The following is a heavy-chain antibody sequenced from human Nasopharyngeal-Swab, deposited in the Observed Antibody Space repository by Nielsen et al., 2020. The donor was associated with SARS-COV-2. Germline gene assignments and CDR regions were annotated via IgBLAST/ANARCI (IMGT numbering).Heavy chain of an antibody. CDR3: ATLFGSGMYAGYYYYYGMDV. J-gene: IGHJ6*02. CDR2: ISSSGSTI. CDR1: AFTFSDYY. D-gene: IGHD3-10*01. V-gene: IGHV3-11*04. Sequence: GASLRLSCAASAFTFSDYYMSWIRQAPGQGLEWVSYISSSGSTIYYADTVKGRFTISRDNAKNSLYLQMNSLRAEDTAVYYCATLFGSGMYAGYYYYYGMDVWGQGTTVTVSS.